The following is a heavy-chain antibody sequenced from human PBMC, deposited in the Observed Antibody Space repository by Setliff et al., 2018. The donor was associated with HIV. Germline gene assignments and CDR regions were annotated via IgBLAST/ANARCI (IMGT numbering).Heavy chain of an antibody. CDR2: INPNSGGT. V-gene: IGHV1-2*06. CDR3: ARRRTDSVSWYDSEFDP. Sequence: ASVKVSCKASGYTFTGHYIHWVRQAPGQGLEWMGRINPNSGGTNYARKFQGRVTMTRDTSISTAYMELSSLRSDDTAVYYCARRRTDSVSWYDSEFDPWGQGTLVTVSS. CDR1: GYTFTGHY. J-gene: IGHJ5*02. D-gene: IGHD6-13*01.